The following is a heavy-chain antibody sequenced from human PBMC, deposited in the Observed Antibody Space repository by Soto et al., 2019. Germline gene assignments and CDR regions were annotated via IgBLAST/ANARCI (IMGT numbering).Heavy chain of an antibody. CDR3: AKDKGYDSSGYYCYYGMDV. Sequence: GGPLRLSCAAAEFTFSNYAVTWVRQAPGKGMERVSTISGSGGSTYYADSVKGRFTISRDNAKNSLYLQMNSLRAEDTALYYCAKDKGYDSSGYYCYYGMDVWGQGTTATVSS. CDR2: ISGSGGST. CDR1: EFTFSNYA. V-gene: IGHV3-23*01. D-gene: IGHD3-22*01. J-gene: IGHJ6*02.